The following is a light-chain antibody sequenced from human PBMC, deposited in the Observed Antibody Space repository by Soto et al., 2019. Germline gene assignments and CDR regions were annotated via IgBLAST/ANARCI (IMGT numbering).Light chain of an antibody. CDR1: QGISSW. V-gene: IGKV1-5*03. CDR2: KAS. CDR3: QQYNSYSWT. Sequence: DIQMTQSPSSVSASVGDRVTITCRACQGISSWLAWYQQKPGKAPKLLIYKASSLESGVPSRFSGSGSGTEFTLTISSLQPDDFATYYCQQYNSYSWTFGQGTKVDIK. J-gene: IGKJ1*01.